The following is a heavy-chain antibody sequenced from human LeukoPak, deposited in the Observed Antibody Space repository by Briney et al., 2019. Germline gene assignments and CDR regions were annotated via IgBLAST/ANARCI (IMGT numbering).Heavy chain of an antibody. CDR2: IHHSGST. CDR3: ARSVISCSGGTCYNRGYYFDH. Sequence: SETLSLTCTVSGYSISSGYSWGWIRQPPGKGLEWIGNIHHSGSTYYNPSLQSRVTISGDTSENQFSLKLRSVTAADTAVYYCARSVISCSGGTCYNRGYYFDHWGQGTLVTVSS. CDR1: GYSISSGYS. D-gene: IGHD2-15*01. V-gene: IGHV4-38-2*02. J-gene: IGHJ4*02.